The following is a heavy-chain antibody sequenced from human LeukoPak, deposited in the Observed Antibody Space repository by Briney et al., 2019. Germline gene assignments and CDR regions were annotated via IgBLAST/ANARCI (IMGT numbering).Heavy chain of an antibody. V-gene: IGHV4-39*01. Sequence: SETLSLTCTVSGGSISSSSYYWGWIRQPPGKGLEWIGSIYYSGSTYYNPSLKSRVTISVDTSKNQFSLNLSSVTAADTAVYYCARQKNSPHCSGGTCYLDYWGQGTLVTVSS. J-gene: IGHJ4*02. CDR1: GGSISSSSYY. D-gene: IGHD2-15*01. CDR3: ARQKNSPHCSGGTCYLDY. CDR2: IYYSGST.